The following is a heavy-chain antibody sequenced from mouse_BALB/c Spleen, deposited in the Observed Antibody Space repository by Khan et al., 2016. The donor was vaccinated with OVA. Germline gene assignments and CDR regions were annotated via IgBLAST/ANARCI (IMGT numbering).Heavy chain of an antibody. V-gene: IGHV1-4*01. CDR2: INHSSGYT. Sequence: QVQLQQSGAELARPGASVKMSCKASCYTSTSYTMHWVKQRPGQGLAWIGYINHSSGYTNYNQKFKDNATLTADKSSSKDNIQLSSLTSEDSEVYYCARRTYYDMDYWGQGTSVTVSS. CDR1: CYTSTSYT. CDR3: ARRTYYDMDY. J-gene: IGHJ4*01.